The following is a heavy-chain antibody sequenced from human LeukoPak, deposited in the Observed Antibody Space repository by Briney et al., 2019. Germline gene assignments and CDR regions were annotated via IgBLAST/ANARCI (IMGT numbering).Heavy chain of an antibody. CDR1: GFTFSNYG. CDR2: IWYDGSNK. Sequence: GGSLRLSCAASGFTFSNYGMHWVRQAPGKGLEWVAFIWYDGSNKYYADSVKGRFTISRDNSKNTLYLQMNSLRPEDTALYYCGKNIAAGDSSGYYYYYMDVWGKGTTVTVSS. J-gene: IGHJ6*03. V-gene: IGHV3-30*02. CDR3: GKNIAAGDSSGYYYYYMDV. D-gene: IGHD6-13*01.